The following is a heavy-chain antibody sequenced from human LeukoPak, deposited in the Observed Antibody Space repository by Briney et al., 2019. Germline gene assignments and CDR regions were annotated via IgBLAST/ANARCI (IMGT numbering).Heavy chain of an antibody. CDR3: ARGPRNDP. J-gene: IGHJ5*02. Sequence: ASVKVSCKTSGYPFSTWEINWVRQAAGQGLEWLGWVHPDSGNSDYAQKFRGRVTMSRDTSTSTAYMELSGLRLDDTAVYFCARGPRNDPWGQGTLVTVSS. CDR2: VHPDSGNS. V-gene: IGHV1-8*01. D-gene: IGHD1-14*01. CDR1: GYPFSTWE.